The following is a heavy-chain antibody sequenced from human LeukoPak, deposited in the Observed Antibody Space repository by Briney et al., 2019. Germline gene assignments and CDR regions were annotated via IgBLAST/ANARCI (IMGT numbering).Heavy chain of an antibody. CDR1: GGSISGFY. CDR2: IYYSGDS. J-gene: IGHJ4*02. CDR3: ARHPFATPFDY. Sequence: SETLSLTCTVSGGSISGFYRSWIRQAPGQGLEWIGYIYYSGDSNYNPSLKSRVTMSLDTSKNQLSLRLSSVTAADTAVYYCARHPFATPFDYWGRGTLVTVSS. D-gene: IGHD2-15*01. V-gene: IGHV4-59*08.